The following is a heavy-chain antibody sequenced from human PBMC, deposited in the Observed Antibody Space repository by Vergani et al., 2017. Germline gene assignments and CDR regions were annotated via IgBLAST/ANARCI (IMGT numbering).Heavy chain of an antibody. J-gene: IGHJ4*02. Sequence: QVQLVESGGGVVQRGGSLRLSCATSGFTLSNYDMQWIRQGPGKGLEFVAFIQFDGSNQYYADSVKGRFTLSRDFSKNTLYLQMNSLRTDYTATYYCAKHFSGWGIDYWGQGTQVIVSS. V-gene: IGHV3-30*02. CDR2: IQFDGSNQ. CDR1: GFTLSNYD. CDR3: AKHFSGWGIDY. D-gene: IGHD6-19*01.